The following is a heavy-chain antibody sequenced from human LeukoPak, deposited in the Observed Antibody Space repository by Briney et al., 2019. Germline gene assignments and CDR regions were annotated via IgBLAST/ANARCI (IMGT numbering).Heavy chain of an antibody. V-gene: IGHV3-30*04. Sequence: GGSLRLSCAASGFTFSSYAMHWVRQAPGKGLEWVAVISYDGSNKYYADSVKGRFTISRDNSKNTLYLQMNSLRAEDTAVYHCARDEFGDYLEYYFDYWGQGTLVTVSS. CDR3: ARDEFGDYLEYYFDY. D-gene: IGHD4-17*01. J-gene: IGHJ4*02. CDR2: ISYDGSNK. CDR1: GFTFSSYA.